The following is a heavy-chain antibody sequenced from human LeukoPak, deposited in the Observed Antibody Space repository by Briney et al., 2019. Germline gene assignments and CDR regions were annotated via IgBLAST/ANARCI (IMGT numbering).Heavy chain of an antibody. CDR3: ARDVSLAGLDAFEI. J-gene: IGHJ3*02. D-gene: IGHD6-19*01. CDR1: GGSISSGGYY. Sequence: PSQTLSLTCTVSGGSISSGGYYWSWIRQPPGKGLEWIGYIYHSGSTYYNPSLQSRVTISVDRSKNQFSLKLRSVTAADTAVYYCARDVSLAGLDAFEIWGQGTMVTVSS. CDR2: IYHSGST. V-gene: IGHV4-30-2*01.